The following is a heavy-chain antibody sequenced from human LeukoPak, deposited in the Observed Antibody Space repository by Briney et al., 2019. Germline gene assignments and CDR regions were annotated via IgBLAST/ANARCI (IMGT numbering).Heavy chain of an antibody. V-gene: IGHV4-39*01. CDR1: GGSISSSSYY. CDR2: IYYSGST. CDR3: ARHASIAALVDWFDP. D-gene: IGHD6-13*01. J-gene: IGHJ5*02. Sequence: PSETLSLTCTVSGGSISSSSYYWGWIRQLPGKGLEWIGSIYYSGSTYYNPSLKSRVTISVDTSKNQFSLKLSSVTAADTAVYYCARHASIAALVDWFDPWGQGTLVTVSS.